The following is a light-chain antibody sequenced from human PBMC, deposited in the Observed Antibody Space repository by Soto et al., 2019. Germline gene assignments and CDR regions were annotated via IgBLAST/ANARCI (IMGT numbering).Light chain of an antibody. J-gene: IGKJ1*01. CDR2: DAS. Sequence: EIVLTQSPATLSLSPMERATLSFMASQSVSSYLAWYQQKPGQAPRLLIYDASNRATGIPARFSGSGSGTDFTLTISSLEPEDFAVYYCQQRSNWPRTFGQGTKVDI. V-gene: IGKV3-11*01. CDR3: QQRSNWPRT. CDR1: QSVSSY.